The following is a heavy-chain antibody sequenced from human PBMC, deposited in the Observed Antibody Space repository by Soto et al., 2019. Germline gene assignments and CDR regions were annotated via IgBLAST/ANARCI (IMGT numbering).Heavy chain of an antibody. CDR3: ARALTGTTYYYYYYMDV. D-gene: IGHD1-7*01. V-gene: IGHV4-59*01. CDR2: IYYSGST. Sequence: SETLSLTCTVSGGSISSYYWSWIRQPPGKGLEWIGYIYYSGSTNYNPSLKSRVTISVDTSKNQFSLKLSSVTAADTAVYYCARALTGTTYYYYYYMDVWGKGTTVTVSS. J-gene: IGHJ6*03. CDR1: GGSISSYY.